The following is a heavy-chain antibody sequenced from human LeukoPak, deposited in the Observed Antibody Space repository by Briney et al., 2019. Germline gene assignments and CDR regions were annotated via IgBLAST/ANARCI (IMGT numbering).Heavy chain of an antibody. Sequence: GEALQISSQGSGYSFTSYWIGWVRPMPGKGLEWMGIIYPGDSDTRYSPSFQGQVTISADKSISTAYLQWSSLKASDTAMYYCARHGLDYADWGQGTLVTVSS. D-gene: IGHD4-17*01. CDR1: GYSFTSYW. V-gene: IGHV5-51*01. J-gene: IGHJ4*02. CDR3: ARHGLDYAD. CDR2: IYPGDSDT.